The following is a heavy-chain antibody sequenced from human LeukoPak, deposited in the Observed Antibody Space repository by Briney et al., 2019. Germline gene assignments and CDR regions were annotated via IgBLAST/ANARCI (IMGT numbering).Heavy chain of an antibody. Sequence: PSETLSHTCTVSGDSISSGDYYWSWIRQPAGKGLEWIGRISSSGSTNYNPSLKSRVTISVDTSKNQFSLKLSSVTAADTAVYYCASGSLDSSCGYSYGCPFDYWGQGTLVTVSS. CDR3: ASGSLDSSCGYSYGCPFDY. J-gene: IGHJ4*02. CDR2: ISSSGST. V-gene: IGHV4-61*02. D-gene: IGHD5-18*01. CDR1: GDSISSGDYY.